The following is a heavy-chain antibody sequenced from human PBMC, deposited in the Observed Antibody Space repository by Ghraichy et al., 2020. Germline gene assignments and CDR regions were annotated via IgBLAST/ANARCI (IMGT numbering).Heavy chain of an antibody. Sequence: ASVKVSCKASGYTFTDSHIHWVRQAPGQGLEWMGWINPKSGGTNLAPKFQGRVTMTRDTSINTSYMELSSLGSDDTAVYFCARDPKTGHNLRGSCDFWGQGTLGTVSS. CDR3: ARDPKTGHNLRGSCDF. J-gene: IGHJ4*02. V-gene: IGHV1-2*02. CDR1: GYTFTDSH. D-gene: IGHD1-1*01. CDR2: INPKSGGT.